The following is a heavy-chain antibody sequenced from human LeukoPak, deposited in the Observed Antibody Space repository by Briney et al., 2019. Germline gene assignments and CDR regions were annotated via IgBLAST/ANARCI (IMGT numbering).Heavy chain of an antibody. CDR2: ISAYNGNT. V-gene: IGHV1-18*01. J-gene: IGHJ4*02. D-gene: IGHD3-10*01. CDR3: ARDLRITMVRGVISWYFDY. Sequence: GASVKVSCKASGYTFTSYGISWVRQAPGQGLEWMGWISAYNGNTNYAQKLQGRVSMTTDTSTSTAYMELRSLRSDDTAVYYCARDLRITMVRGVISWYFDYWGQGTLVTVSS. CDR1: GYTFTSYG.